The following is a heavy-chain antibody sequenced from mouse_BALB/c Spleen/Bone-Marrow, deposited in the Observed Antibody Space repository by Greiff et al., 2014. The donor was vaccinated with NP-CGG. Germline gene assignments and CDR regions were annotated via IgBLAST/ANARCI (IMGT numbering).Heavy chain of an antibody. CDR1: GFNIEDSY. D-gene: IGHD1-1*01. CDR2: IDPANGNT. CDR3: ARNYGSSLDY. J-gene: IGHJ2*01. V-gene: IGHV14-3*02. Sequence: VQRVESGAEIVKPGASVKSSCTTSGFNIEDSYIYWMKQRPEQGLEWIGRIDPANGNTKYDPKFQGKATITVDTSSATAYLQLSSLTSEDTAVYYCARNYGSSLDYWGQGTTLTVSS.